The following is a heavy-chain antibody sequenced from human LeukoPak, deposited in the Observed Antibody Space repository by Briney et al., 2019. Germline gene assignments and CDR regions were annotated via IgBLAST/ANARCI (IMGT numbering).Heavy chain of an antibody. Sequence: SVKVSCKASGGTFSSYAISWVRQAPGQGLEWMGRIIPILGIANYAQKFQGRVTITADKSTSTAYMELCSLRSEDTAVYYCAMHPYYYDSSGYKDYWGQGTLVTVSS. CDR1: GGTFSSYA. J-gene: IGHJ4*02. CDR3: AMHPYYYDSSGYKDY. CDR2: IIPILGIA. V-gene: IGHV1-69*04. D-gene: IGHD3-22*01.